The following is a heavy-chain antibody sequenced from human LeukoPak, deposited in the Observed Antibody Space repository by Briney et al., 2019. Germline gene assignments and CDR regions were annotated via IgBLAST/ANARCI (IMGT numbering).Heavy chain of an antibody. J-gene: IGHJ4*02. CDR1: GGTFSSYA. D-gene: IGHD1-7*01. Sequence: ASVKISCKASGGTFSSYAISWVRQAPGQGLEWMGGIIPIFGTANYAQKFQGRVTITADKSTSTAYMELSSLRSEDTAVYYCARGRNWNYFFDYWGQGTLVTVSS. CDR3: ARGRNWNYFFDY. V-gene: IGHV1-69*06. CDR2: IIPIFGTA.